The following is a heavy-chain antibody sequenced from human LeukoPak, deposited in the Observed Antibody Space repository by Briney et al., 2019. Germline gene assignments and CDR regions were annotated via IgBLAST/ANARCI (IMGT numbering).Heavy chain of an antibody. CDR2: IKRDGTDK. CDR3: TRALYNTGWYPDYFDS. CDR1: GFTFSSYS. V-gene: IGHV3-7*01. Sequence: GGSLRLSCAASGFTFSSYSMNWVRQAPGKGLEWLANIKRDGTDKYYVGSVEGRFTISRDNAKNSLFLQMSSLRAEDTAIYYCTRALYNTGWYPDYFDSWGQGTLVTVS. D-gene: IGHD6-19*01. J-gene: IGHJ4*02.